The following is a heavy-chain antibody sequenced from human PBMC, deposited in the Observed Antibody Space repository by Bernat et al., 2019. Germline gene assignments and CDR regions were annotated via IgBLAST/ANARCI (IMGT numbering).Heavy chain of an antibody. V-gene: IGHV1-2*02. CDR1: GGTFSSYV. CDR3: ARDPDVYGDSLTWFDT. Sequence: QVQLVQSGAEVKKPGSSVKVSCKASGGTFSSYVISWVRQAPGQGLEYMGWINPKSGDTHYTQNFQGRVTMTRDTSIRTVYMEVSRLGSDDTAVYFCARDPDVYGDSLTWFDTWGQGTLVAVSS. CDR2: INPKSGDT. D-gene: IGHD4-17*01. J-gene: IGHJ5*02.